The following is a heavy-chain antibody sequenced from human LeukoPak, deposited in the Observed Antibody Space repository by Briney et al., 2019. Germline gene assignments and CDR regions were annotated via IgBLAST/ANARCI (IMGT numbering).Heavy chain of an antibody. CDR3: AKGDGYFDWPGLLDY. J-gene: IGHJ4*02. CDR2: ISWNSGSI. CDR1: GFTFDDYA. V-gene: IGHV3-9*03. Sequence: PGGSLRLSCAASGFTFDDYAMHWVRQAPGKGLEWVSGISWNSGSIGYADSVKGRFTISRDNAKNSLYLQMNSLRAEDMALYYCAKGDGYFDWPGLLDYWGQGTLVTVSS. D-gene: IGHD3-9*01.